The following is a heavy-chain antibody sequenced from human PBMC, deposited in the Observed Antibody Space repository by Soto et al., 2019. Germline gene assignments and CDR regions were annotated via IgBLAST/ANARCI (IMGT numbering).Heavy chain of an antibody. J-gene: IGHJ4*02. V-gene: IGHV1-69*04. CDR1: GGTFSSYT. D-gene: IGHD3-16*02. CDR3: AREDRQYFDY. CDR2: IIPILGIA. Sequence: SVKLSCKASGGTFSSYTSSWVRQAPGQGLEWMGRIIPILGIANYAQKFQGRVTITADKSTSTAYMELSSLRSEDTAVYYCAREDRQYFDYWGQGTLVTVSS.